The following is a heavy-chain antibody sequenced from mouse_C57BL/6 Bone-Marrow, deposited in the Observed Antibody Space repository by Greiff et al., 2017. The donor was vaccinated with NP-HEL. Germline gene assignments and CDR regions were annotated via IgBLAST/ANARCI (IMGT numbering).Heavy chain of an antibody. D-gene: IGHD2-4*01. CDR1: GYTFTSYW. CDR2: IYPGSGST. Sequence: QVQLQQSGAELVKPGASVKMSCKASGYTFTSYWITWVKQRPGQGLEWIGDIYPGSGSTNYNEKFKSKATLTVDTSSSTAYMQLSSLTSEDSAVYYCARGDDYDGVHWYFDVWGTGTTVTVSS. CDR3: ARGDDYDGVHWYFDV. J-gene: IGHJ1*03. V-gene: IGHV1-55*01.